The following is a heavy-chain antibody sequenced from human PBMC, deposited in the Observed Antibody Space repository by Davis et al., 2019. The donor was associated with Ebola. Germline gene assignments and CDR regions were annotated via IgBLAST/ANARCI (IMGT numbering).Heavy chain of an antibody. Sequence: PGGSLRLSCAASGFTFSDYYMSWIRQAPGKGLEWVSYISSSGSTIYYADSVKGRFTISRDNAKNSLYLQMNSLRAEDTAVYYCARARSWYGNDAFDIWGQGTMVTVSS. D-gene: IGHD6-13*01. CDR3: ARARSWYGNDAFDI. CDR1: GFTFSDYY. V-gene: IGHV3-11*01. CDR2: ISSSGSTI. J-gene: IGHJ3*02.